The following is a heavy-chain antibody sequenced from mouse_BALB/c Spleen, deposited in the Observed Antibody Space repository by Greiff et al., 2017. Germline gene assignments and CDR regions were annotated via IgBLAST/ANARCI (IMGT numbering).Heavy chain of an antibody. CDR3: AREGYGSYWYFDV. J-gene: IGHJ1*01. V-gene: IGHV2-9*02. D-gene: IGHD1-1*01. CDR1: GFSLTSYG. Sequence: VMLVESGPGLVAPSQSLSITCTVSGFSLTSYGVHWVRQPPGKGLEWLGVIWAGGSTNYNSALMSRLSISKDNSKSQVFLKMNSLQTDDTAMYYCAREGYGSYWYFDVWGAGTTVTVSS. CDR2: IWAGGST.